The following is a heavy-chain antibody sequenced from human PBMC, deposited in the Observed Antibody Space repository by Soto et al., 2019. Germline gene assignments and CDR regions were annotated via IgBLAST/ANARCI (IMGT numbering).Heavy chain of an antibody. V-gene: IGHV3-30-3*01. CDR2: ISYDGSNK. CDR3: ARDLTFDLLRSSGWYAGYYYGMDV. J-gene: IGHJ6*02. CDR1: GFTFSSYA. D-gene: IGHD6-19*01. Sequence: PGGSLRLSCAASGFTFSSYAIHWVRQAPGKGLEWVAVISYDGSNKYYADSVKGRFTISRDNSKNTLYLQMNSLRAEDTAVYYCARDLTFDLLRSSGWYAGYYYGMDVWGQGTTVTVSS.